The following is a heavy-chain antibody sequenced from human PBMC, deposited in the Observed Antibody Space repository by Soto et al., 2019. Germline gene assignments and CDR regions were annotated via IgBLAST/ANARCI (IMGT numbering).Heavy chain of an antibody. D-gene: IGHD1-26*01. J-gene: IGHJ4*02. CDR1: DSISAYF. CDR2: IYYLGRT. V-gene: IGHV4-59*01. Sequence: SETMSLRCTVDSISAYFWNLIRQPPGKGLEWIGYIYYLGRTNYNSSLKSRITMSIDTSKNQFSLKLSSVTAADTAIYYCARDPVGVTHFDYWGQGAPVTVSS. CDR3: ARDPVGVTHFDY.